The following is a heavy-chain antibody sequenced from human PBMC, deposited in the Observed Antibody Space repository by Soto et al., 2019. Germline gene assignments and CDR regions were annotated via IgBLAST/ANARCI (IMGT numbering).Heavy chain of an antibody. CDR1: GGSISSSSYY. D-gene: IGHD6-13*01. Sequence: PSDTLSLTCTVSGGSISSSSYYWGWIRQPPGKGLEWIGSIYYSGSTYYNPSLKSRVTISVDTSKNQFSLKLSSVTAADTAVYYCARLTLGSSLQSNPPLYYYYYGMDVWGQGTTVNVSS. CDR3: ARLTLGSSLQSNPPLYYYYYGMDV. V-gene: IGHV4-39*01. CDR2: IYYSGST. J-gene: IGHJ6*02.